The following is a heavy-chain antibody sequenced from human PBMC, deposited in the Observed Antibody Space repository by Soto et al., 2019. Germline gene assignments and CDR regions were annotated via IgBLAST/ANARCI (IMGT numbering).Heavy chain of an antibody. CDR2: IYYSGST. CDR3: ASSSGYXNY. J-gene: IGHJ4*02. CDR1: GVSISGYY. Sequence: ETLSLTCTVSGVSISGYYWSRIRQPPGKGLEWIGYIYYSGSTNYNPSLKSRVTISVDTSKNQFSLKLSSVAAADTAVYYCASSSGYXNYWGQGTLVTVSS. D-gene: IGHD3-22*01. V-gene: IGHV4-59*08.